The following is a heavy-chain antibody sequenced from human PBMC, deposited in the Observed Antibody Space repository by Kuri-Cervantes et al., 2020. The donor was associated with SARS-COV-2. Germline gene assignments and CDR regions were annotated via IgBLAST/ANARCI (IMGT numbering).Heavy chain of an antibody. D-gene: IGHD7-27*01. Sequence: GGSLRLSCAASGFTFSSYSMNWVRQAPGKGLEWVSSISSSSSYIYYADSVKGRFTISRDNAKNSLYLQMNSLRVEDTAVYYCARVAGDPYYFDYWGQGTLVTVSS. CDR1: GFTFSSYS. CDR3: ARVAGDPYYFDY. CDR2: ISSSSSYI. J-gene: IGHJ4*02. V-gene: IGHV3-21*01.